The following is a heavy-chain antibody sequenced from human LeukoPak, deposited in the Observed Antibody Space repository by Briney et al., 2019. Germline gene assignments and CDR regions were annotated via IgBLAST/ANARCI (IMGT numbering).Heavy chain of an antibody. Sequence: SETLSLTCAVYGGSFSGYYWSWIRQPPGKGLEWIGEINHSGSTNYNPSLKSRVTISVDTSKNQFSLKLSSVTAADTAVCYCARGIPRQYSSSWYNYWGQGTLVTVSS. D-gene: IGHD6-13*01. CDR1: GGSFSGYY. CDR2: INHSGST. CDR3: ARGIPRQYSSSWYNY. J-gene: IGHJ4*02. V-gene: IGHV4-34*01.